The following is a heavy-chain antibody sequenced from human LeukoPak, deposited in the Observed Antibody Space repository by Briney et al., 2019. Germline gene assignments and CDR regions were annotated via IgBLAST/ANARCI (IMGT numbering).Heavy chain of an antibody. CDR1: GYTFTGSY. CDR2: INPNGGDT. CDR3: ARDTSVNTFDY. J-gene: IGHJ4*02. V-gene: IGHV1-2*02. Sequence: GASVKVSCKASGYTFTGSYIHWVRQAPGQGLEWMGWINPNGGDTRYVQKFQGRVTMTRDTSISTAYMELIRLRPDDAAVYYCARDTSVNTFDYWGQGTLVTVSS. D-gene: IGHD2/OR15-2a*01.